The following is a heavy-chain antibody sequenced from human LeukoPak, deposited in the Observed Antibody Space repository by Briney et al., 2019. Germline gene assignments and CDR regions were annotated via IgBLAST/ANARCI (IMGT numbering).Heavy chain of an antibody. J-gene: IGHJ4*02. D-gene: IGHD1-26*01. Sequence: GGSLRLSCVPSGFIFSSYGMHWVRQAPGKGLEWLAFTQSDGYGKDYRDSVKGRFTISRDNSKNTLYLQMNFLRAEDTALYYCGKHDSASDYWGQGTLVTVSS. V-gene: IGHV3-30*02. CDR3: GKHDSASDY. CDR2: TQSDGYGK. CDR1: GFIFSSYG.